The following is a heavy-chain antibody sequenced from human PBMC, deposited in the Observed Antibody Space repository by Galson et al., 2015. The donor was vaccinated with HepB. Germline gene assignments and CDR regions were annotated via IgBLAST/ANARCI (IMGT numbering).Heavy chain of an antibody. V-gene: IGHV4-39*07. D-gene: IGHD5-12*01. CDR1: GGSISSSSYY. CDR3: ARPQNIGGYSGYRGGGAFDI. Sequence: ETLSLTCTVSGGSISSSSYYWGWIRQPPGKGLEWIGSIYYSGSTYYNPSLKSRVTISVDTSKNQSSLKLSSVTAADTAVYYCARPQNIGGYSGYRGGGAFDIWGQGTMVTVSS. J-gene: IGHJ3*02. CDR2: IYYSGST.